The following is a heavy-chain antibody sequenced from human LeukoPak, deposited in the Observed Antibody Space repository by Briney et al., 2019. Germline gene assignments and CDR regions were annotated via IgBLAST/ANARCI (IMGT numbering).Heavy chain of an antibody. D-gene: IGHD3-16*01. CDR2: ISSFSGTI. CDR1: GIIFSSYS. V-gene: IGHV3-48*01. J-gene: IGHJ4*02. CDR3: ARDQGGVGY. Sequence: GGSLRLSCVASGIIFSSYSMNWVRQAPGKGLEWVSYISSFSGTINYADSVKGRFTISRDNAKNSLYLQMNSLRAEDTAVYYCARDQGGVGYWGQGTLVTVSS.